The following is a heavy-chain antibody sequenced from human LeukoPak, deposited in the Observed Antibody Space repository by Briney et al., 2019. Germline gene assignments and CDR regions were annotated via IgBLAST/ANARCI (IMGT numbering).Heavy chain of an antibody. CDR1: GGSISSGGYS. D-gene: IGHD2-21*02. J-gene: IGHJ4*02. CDR2: IYHSGST. Sequence: SQTLSLTCAVSGGSISSGGYSWSWIRQPPGKGLEWIGYIYHSGSTYYNPSLKSRVTISVDRSKNQFSLKLSSVTAADTAVYYCARVTGDHDCGGDCWFDYWGQGTLVTVSS. CDR3: ARVTGDHDCGGDCWFDY. V-gene: IGHV4-30-2*01.